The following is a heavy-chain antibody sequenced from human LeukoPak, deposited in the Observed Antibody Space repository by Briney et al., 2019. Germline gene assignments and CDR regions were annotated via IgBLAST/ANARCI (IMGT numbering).Heavy chain of an antibody. CDR2: ISYDGSNK. J-gene: IGHJ4*02. Sequence: GGSLRLSCAASGFTFSSYAMHWVRQAPGKGLEWVAVISYDGSNKYYADSVKGRFTISRDNSKNTLYLQMNSLRAEDTAVYYCAKDADRVGATPGAAFDYWGQGTLVTVSS. D-gene: IGHD1-26*01. CDR3: AKDADRVGATPGAAFDY. V-gene: IGHV3-30-3*01. CDR1: GFTFSSYA.